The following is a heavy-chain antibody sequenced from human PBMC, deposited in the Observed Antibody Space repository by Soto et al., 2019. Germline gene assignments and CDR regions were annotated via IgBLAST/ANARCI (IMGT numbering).Heavy chain of an antibody. CDR1: GYSFTSYW. Sequence: PGESLKNSCKGSGYSFTSYWIGWVRQMPGKGLEWMGIIYPGDSDTRYSPSFQGQVTISADKFISTAYLQWSSLKASDTAMYYCARSTSPRYYYYGMDVWGQGTTVTVSS. J-gene: IGHJ6*02. CDR2: IYPGDSDT. CDR3: ARSTSPRYYYYGMDV. V-gene: IGHV5-51*01.